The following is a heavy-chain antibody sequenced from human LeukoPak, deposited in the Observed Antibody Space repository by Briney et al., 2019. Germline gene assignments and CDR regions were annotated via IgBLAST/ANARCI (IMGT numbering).Heavy chain of an antibody. CDR3: ARMFSEMDTQKDY. V-gene: IGHV5-51*01. J-gene: IGHJ4*02. D-gene: IGHD5-24*01. Sequence: GESLKISCKGSGYNFPNYWIGWVRQLPGKGLEWMGIIYPRASDTRYSPSFQGHVVISVDKSINTAYLQLSSLKVSDSAMYYCARMFSEMDTQKDYWGQGTLVTVSS. CDR1: GYNFPNYW. CDR2: IYPRASDT.